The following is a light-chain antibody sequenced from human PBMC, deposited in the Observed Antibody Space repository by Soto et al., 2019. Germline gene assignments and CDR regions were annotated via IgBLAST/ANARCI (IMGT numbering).Light chain of an antibody. CDR1: SSDVGGYNY. CDR3: TSYTSSSTLDV. Sequence: SVLTQPASVSGSPGQSITISCTGTSSDVGGYNYVSWYQQHPGKAPKLMIYEVSNRPLGVSNRFSGSKSGNTASLTISGLQAEDEADYYCTSYTSSSTLDVSGTGTKVTVL. V-gene: IGLV2-14*01. CDR2: EVS. J-gene: IGLJ1*01.